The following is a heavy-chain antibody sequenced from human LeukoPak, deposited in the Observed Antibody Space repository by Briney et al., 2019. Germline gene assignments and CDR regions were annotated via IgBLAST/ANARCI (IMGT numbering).Heavy chain of an antibody. CDR1: GYTFTGYY. V-gene: IGHV1-2*02. CDR3: ARDPLDDSSGYYLPFDY. J-gene: IGHJ4*02. CDR2: INPNSGGT. Sequence: ASVKVSCKASGYTFTGYYMHWVRQAPGQGLEWMGWINPNSGGTNYAQKFQGGVTMTRDTSISTAYMELSRLRSDDTAVYYCARDPLDDSSGYYLPFDYWGQGTLVTVSS. D-gene: IGHD3-22*01.